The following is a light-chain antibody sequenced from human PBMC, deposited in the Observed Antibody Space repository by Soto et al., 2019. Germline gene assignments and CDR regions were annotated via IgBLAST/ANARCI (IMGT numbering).Light chain of an antibody. CDR1: QSLLHSNGYNY. J-gene: IGKJ4*01. CDR2: LGS. CDR3: KQYHRTPRT. V-gene: IGKV2-28*01. Sequence: DIVMTQSPLSLPVTPGEPASISCRSSQSLLHSNGYNYLDWYLQKPGQPPQLLIYLGSNRASGVPDRFSGSGSGTDFTLTINRVEAEDVGVYFCKQYHRTPRTFGRGTKVEIK.